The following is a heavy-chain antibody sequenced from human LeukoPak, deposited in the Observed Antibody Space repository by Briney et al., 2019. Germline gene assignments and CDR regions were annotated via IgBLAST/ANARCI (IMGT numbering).Heavy chain of an antibody. Sequence: GESLKISCKGSGFTFSSYWIAWVRQMPGKGLEWMGTIYPGDSDTRYSPSFQGQVTMSVDKSISTAYLQWSSLKASDTAMYYCATLPAAVAYWGQGTLVTVSS. CDR2: IYPGDSDT. V-gene: IGHV5-51*01. CDR1: GFTFSSYW. J-gene: IGHJ4*02. CDR3: ATLPAAVAY. D-gene: IGHD6-13*01.